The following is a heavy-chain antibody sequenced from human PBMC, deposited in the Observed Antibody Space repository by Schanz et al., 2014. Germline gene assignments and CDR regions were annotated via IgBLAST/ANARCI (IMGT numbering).Heavy chain of an antibody. J-gene: IGHJ4*01. CDR3: AKHVRSLTGNDY. Sequence: QVQLVESGGGVVQPGRSLRLSCAASGFTFRSYGMHWVRQAPGKGLEWVTLISYDGSSKNHADSVQGRFTISRDNSKNALYLQRDSRRAEDTAVYYCAKHVRSLTGNDYWGHGTLVNVSA. CDR1: GFTFRSYG. D-gene: IGHD3-9*01. V-gene: IGHV3-33*06. CDR2: ISYDGSSK.